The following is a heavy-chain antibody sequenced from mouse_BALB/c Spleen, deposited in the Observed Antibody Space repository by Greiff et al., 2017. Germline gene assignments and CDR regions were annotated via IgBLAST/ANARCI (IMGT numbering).Heavy chain of an antibody. Sequence: VKLVESGPGLVAPSQSLSITCTVSGFSLTSYGVHWVRQPPGKGLEWLGVIWAGGSTNYNSALMSRLSISKDNSKSQVFLKMNSLQTDDTAMYYCARPGRFAYWGQGTLVTVSA. CDR2: IWAGGST. CDR1: GFSLTSYG. J-gene: IGHJ3*01. V-gene: IGHV2-9*02. CDR3: ARPGRFAY.